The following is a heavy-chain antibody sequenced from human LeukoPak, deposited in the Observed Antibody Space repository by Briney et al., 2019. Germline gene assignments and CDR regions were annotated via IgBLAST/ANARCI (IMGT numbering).Heavy chain of an antibody. Sequence: PGGSLRLSCAASGFTFSSYCMSWVRQAPGKGLEWVANIKQDGSEIHYVDSVKGRFTIFRDNAESSLYPHMSSLRAEDTAVYYCARLHRLGDTSNYRHLDFWGQGTLVTVSS. CDR1: GFTFSSYC. D-gene: IGHD3-22*01. V-gene: IGHV3-7*01. CDR3: ARLHRLGDTSNYRHLDF. J-gene: IGHJ4*02. CDR2: IKQDGSEI.